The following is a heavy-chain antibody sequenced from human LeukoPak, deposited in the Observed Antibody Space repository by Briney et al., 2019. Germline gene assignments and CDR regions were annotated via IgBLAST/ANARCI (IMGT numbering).Heavy chain of an antibody. V-gene: IGHV3-48*01. CDR2: ISSSSSTI. CDR3: ARDRYCSGGSCYSGGRGY. CDR1: GFTFSSYY. D-gene: IGHD2-15*01. J-gene: IGHJ4*02. Sequence: GGSLRLSCAASGFTFSSYYMNWVRQAPGKGLEWASYISSSSSTIYYADSVKGRFTISRDNAKNSLYLQMNSLRAEDTAVYYCARDRYCSGGSCYSGGRGYWGQGTLVTVSS.